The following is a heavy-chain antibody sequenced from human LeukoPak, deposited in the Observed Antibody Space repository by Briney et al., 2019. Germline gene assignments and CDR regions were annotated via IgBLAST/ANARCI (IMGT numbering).Heavy chain of an antibody. V-gene: IGHV4-4*02. CDR1: SGSITSSNY. CDR2: INHSGTT. CDR3: ARWYYTGSGYYYDF. Sequence: SETLSLTCAVSSGSITSSNYWSWVRQPPGKGLEWTGEINHSGTTNYNPSLRSRVTISVDKSKNQFSLKLSSVTAADTAFYYCARWYYTGSGYYYDFWGQGTLVTVSS. J-gene: IGHJ4*02. D-gene: IGHD3-22*01.